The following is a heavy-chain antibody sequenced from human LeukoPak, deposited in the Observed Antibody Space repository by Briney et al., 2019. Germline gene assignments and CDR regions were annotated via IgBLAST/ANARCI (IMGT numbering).Heavy chain of an antibody. V-gene: IGHV4-4*07. J-gene: IGHJ5*02. D-gene: IGHD6-13*01. CDR3: ARGYSSSWHGDWFDP. CDR2: IYTSGST. CDR1: GGSISSYY. Sequence: SETLSLTCTVSGGSISSYYWSWIRQPAGKGLEWIGRIYTSGSTNYNPSLKSRVTISVDTSKNQFSLKLSSVTAADTAVYYCARGYSSSWHGDWFDPWGQGTLVTVSS.